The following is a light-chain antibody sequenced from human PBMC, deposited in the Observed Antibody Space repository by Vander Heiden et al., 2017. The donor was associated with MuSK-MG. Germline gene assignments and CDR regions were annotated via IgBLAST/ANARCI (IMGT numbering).Light chain of an antibody. Sequence: DIVVTQSPDPLAVSLGERATINCKSSQSVLYSSNNKNYLAWYQQKPGQPPKLLIYWASTRECGVPGRFSGSGSGTDFTLTISSLQAEDVAVYYCQHEDHPPLTFGGGTKVEIK. CDR3: QHEDHPPLT. CDR2: WAS. CDR1: QSVLYSSNNKNY. V-gene: IGKV4-1*01. J-gene: IGKJ4*01.